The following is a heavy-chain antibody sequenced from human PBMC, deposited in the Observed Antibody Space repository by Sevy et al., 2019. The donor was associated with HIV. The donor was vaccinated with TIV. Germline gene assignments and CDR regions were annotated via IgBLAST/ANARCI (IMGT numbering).Heavy chain of an antibody. V-gene: IGHV3-53*01. Sequence: GGSLRLSCTASGFTVSNNYMSWVRQAPGKGLEWVSAIYAGGNTYYADSVKGRFTISRDNAKNSLYLQMNSLRAEDTAVYYCARDRQGITVAGTAIDYWGQGTLVTVSS. CDR2: IYAGGNT. CDR3: ARDRQGITVAGTAIDY. J-gene: IGHJ4*02. D-gene: IGHD6-19*01. CDR1: GFTVSNNY.